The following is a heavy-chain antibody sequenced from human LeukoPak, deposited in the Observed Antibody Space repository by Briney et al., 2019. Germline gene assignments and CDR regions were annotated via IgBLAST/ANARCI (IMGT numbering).Heavy chain of an antibody. CDR3: AKDAWRSSGYIPTYYMDV. V-gene: IGHV3-7*03. J-gene: IGHJ6*03. Sequence: PGGSLRLSCAASEFAFSSYWMSWVRQAPGKGLEWVANINEDGSEKYYLDSVKGRFTISRDNAKNSLYLQMNSLKPEDTALYYCAKDAWRSSGYIPTYYMDVWGKGTTVTISS. CDR2: INEDGSEK. D-gene: IGHD3-22*01. CDR1: EFAFSSYW.